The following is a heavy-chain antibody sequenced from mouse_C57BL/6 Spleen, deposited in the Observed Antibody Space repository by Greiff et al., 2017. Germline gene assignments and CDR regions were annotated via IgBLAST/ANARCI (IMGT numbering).Heavy chain of an antibody. CDR2: ISYDGSN. Sequence: VQLQQSGPGLVKPSQSLSLTCSVTGYSITSGYYWNWIRQFPGNKLEWMGYISYDGSNNYNPSLKNRISITRDTSKNQFFLKLNSVTTEDTATYYCARVGNYVWYFDVWGTGTTVTVSS. D-gene: IGHD2-1*01. J-gene: IGHJ1*03. CDR1: GYSITSGYY. CDR3: ARVGNYVWYFDV. V-gene: IGHV3-6*01.